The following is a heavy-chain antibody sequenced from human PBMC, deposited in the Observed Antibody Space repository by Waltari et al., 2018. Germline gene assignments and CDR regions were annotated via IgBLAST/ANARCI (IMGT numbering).Heavy chain of an antibody. J-gene: IGHJ3*02. CDR2: IYHSGST. Sequence: QVQLQESGPGLVKPSETLSLPCAVSGYSISSGYYWGWIRQTPGKGLEWIGSIYHSGSTYYNPSLKSRVTISVDTSKNQFSLKLSSVTAADTAVYYCARDHSYYDFWSGYYYDAFDIWGQGTMVTVSS. D-gene: IGHD3-3*01. CDR3: ARDHSYYDFWSGYYYDAFDI. V-gene: IGHV4-38-2*02. CDR1: GYSISSGYY.